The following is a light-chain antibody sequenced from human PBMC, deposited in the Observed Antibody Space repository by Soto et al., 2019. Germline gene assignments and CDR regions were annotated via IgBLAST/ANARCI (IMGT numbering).Light chain of an antibody. J-gene: IGKJ1*01. CDR3: QHYNSYSEA. Sequence: DSQRPQSPSTLSGSVGDRVSITCRASQTISSWLAWYQQKPGKAPKLLIYKASTLKSGVPSRFSGSGSGTEFTLTISSLQPDDFATYYCQHYNSYSEAFGQGTKLDIK. CDR1: QTISSW. V-gene: IGKV1-5*03. CDR2: KAS.